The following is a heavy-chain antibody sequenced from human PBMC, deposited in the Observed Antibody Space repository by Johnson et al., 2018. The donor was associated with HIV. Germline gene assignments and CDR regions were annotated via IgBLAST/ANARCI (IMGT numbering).Heavy chain of an antibody. J-gene: IGHJ3*02. D-gene: IGHD3-16*01. CDR3: VRVPVVIGGVRKAFDI. CDR1: GFTFSSYW. CDR2: IKQDGSEK. V-gene: IGHV3-7*04. Sequence: VQLVESGGALVQPGGSLRLSCEVSGFTFSSYWMSWVRQAPGKGLEWVANIKQDGSEKYYVDSVKGRFTISRDNAKNSLYLQMNSLRADDTAVYYCVRVPVVIGGVRKAFDIWGQGTMVTVSS.